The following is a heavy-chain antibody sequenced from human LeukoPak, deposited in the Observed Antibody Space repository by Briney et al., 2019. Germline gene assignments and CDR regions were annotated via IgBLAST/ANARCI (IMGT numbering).Heavy chain of an antibody. V-gene: IGHV4-39*07. CDR1: GGSISSGSHY. Sequence: SETLSLTCTVSGGSISSGSHYWGWIRQPPGKGLEWIGIMYHSGSTYYNSSLKSRVTISVDTSKNQFSLMLSFVTAADTAVYYCARENTWALRAYCGGDCYDAFDIWGQGTMVTVSS. CDR2: MYHSGST. J-gene: IGHJ3*02. CDR3: ARENTWALRAYCGGDCYDAFDI. D-gene: IGHD2-21*01.